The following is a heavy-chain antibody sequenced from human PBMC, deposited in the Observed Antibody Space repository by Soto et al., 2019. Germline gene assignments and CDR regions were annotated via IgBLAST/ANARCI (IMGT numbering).Heavy chain of an antibody. V-gene: IGHV4-34*01. D-gene: IGHD3-9*01. CDR2: INHSGST. J-gene: IGHJ6*02. CDR1: GGSFSGYY. Sequence: SETLSLTCAVYGGSFSGYYWSWIRQPPGKGLEWIGEINHSGSTNYNPSLKSRVTISVDTSKNQFSLKLSSVTAADTAVYYCARSAVVLRYFDWFYGMDVWGQGTTVTVSS. CDR3: ARSAVVLRYFDWFYGMDV.